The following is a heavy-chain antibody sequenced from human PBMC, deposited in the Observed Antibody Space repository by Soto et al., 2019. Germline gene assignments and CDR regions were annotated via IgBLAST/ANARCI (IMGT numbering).Heavy chain of an antibody. J-gene: IGHJ6*02. Sequence: AGGSLRLSCAASGFSFAGYAVAWVRQAPGKGLEWISHISSSGGIIYYADSVKGRFTISRDNAKNSLYLQMNSLRGEDTAVYYCAREGSVSSSDYYAYYYGMDVWGQGTTVTVSS. CDR3: AREGSVSSSDYYAYYYGMDV. CDR2: ISSSGGII. D-gene: IGHD3-10*01. CDR1: GFSFAGYA. V-gene: IGHV3-48*04.